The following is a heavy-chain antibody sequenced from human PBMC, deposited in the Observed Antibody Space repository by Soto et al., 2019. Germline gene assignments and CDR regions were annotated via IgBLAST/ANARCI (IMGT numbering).Heavy chain of an antibody. Sequence: PGGSLRLSCAASRFTFSTALMSWVSQAPWKWVESVGRIKSEXDGGLTDCGAPVKGRFNFSRDNSKNTVYVQMNTLKPEDTAMYYCAKVRFWELRELNWLEPGGQGTLVTVSS. CDR1: RFTFSTAL. J-gene: IGHJ5*02. CDR3: AKVRFWELRELNWLEP. CDR2: IKSEXDGGLT. V-gene: IGHV3-15*01. D-gene: IGHD3-10*01.